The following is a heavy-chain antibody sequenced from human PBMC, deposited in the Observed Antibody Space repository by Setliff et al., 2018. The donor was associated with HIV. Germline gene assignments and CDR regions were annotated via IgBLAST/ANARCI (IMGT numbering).Heavy chain of an antibody. CDR3: ARGRPDDSVGFGY. J-gene: IGHJ4*02. CDR1: HDSISRDYY. D-gene: IGHD3-22*01. Sequence: SETLSLTCTVSHDSISRDYYWAWIRQPPGKGLEWIGAIYYTGSTYYNPSLRSRVTISVDTSKNQFSLKLSSVTAADTAVYYCARGRPDDSVGFGYWGQGTLVTVSS. CDR2: IYYTGST. V-gene: IGHV4-38-2*02.